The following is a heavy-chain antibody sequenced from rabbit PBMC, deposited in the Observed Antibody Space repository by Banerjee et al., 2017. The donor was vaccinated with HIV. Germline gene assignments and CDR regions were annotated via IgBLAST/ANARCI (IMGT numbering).Heavy chain of an antibody. J-gene: IGHJ4*01. CDR3: ARGGSYDDYGDPPFNL. V-gene: IGHV1S45*01. D-gene: IGHD2-1*01. Sequence: QEQLKESGGGLVQPGGSLKLSCKASGFAFISYYMSWVRQAPGKGLEWIACIYAGSSGSTHYASWAKGRFTISKTSSTTVTLQMTSLTAADTATYFCARGGSYDDYGDPPFNLWGPGTLVTVS. CDR1: GFAFISYYM. CDR2: IYAGSSGST.